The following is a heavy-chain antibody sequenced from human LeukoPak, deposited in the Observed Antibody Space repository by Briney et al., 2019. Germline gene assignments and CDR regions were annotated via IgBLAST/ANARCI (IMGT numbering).Heavy chain of an antibody. V-gene: IGHV4-34*01. CDR1: GGSFSGYY. J-gene: IGHJ4*02. CDR3: ARCRTRFLE. D-gene: IGHD3-3*01. CDR2: INHSGST. Sequence: PSETLSLTCAVYGGSFSGYYWSWIRQPPGKGREWIGEINHSGSTNYNQSLKSGVTISVDTSKNQVSLKLSSVTAADTAVYCCARCRTRFLEWGQGTLVTVSS.